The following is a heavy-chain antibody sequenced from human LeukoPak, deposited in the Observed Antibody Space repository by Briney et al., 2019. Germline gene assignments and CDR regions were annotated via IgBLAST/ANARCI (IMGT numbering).Heavy chain of an antibody. Sequence: GGSLRLSCAASGFTFNDYWMTWFRQAPGKGLEWVANIKQDGSRRYYVDSVKGRFTISRDNAKNSLYLQMNSLRAEDTAVYYCARLLTGGEIDAFDIWGQGTMVTVSS. J-gene: IGHJ3*02. CDR1: GFTFNDYW. CDR3: ARLLTGGEIDAFDI. CDR2: IKQDGSRR. V-gene: IGHV3-7*01. D-gene: IGHD7-27*01.